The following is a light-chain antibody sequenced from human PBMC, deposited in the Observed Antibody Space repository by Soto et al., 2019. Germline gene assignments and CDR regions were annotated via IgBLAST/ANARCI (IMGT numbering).Light chain of an antibody. J-gene: IGLJ2*01. CDR2: KSN. Sequence: QSVLTQPPSASGTPGQRVTISCSGSSSNIGNNYVHWYQQLRGTAPKLLIFKSNQRPSGVPDRFSGSTSGTSASLGISGLRSEDEADYYWATWDDRRSGVLFGGGTKLTVL. CDR1: SSNIGNNY. CDR3: ATWDDRRSGVL. V-gene: IGLV1-47*01.